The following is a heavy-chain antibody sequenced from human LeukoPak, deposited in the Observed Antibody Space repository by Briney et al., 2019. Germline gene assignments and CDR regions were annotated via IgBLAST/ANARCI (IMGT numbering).Heavy chain of an antibody. CDR2: INPNSGGT. CDR3: ARLLGGSGSLVDS. J-gene: IGHJ4*02. CDR1: GYTFTGYN. V-gene: IGHV1-2*02. Sequence: ASAKVSCKASGYTFTGYNIHWVRQAPGQGLEWMGWINPNSGGTSYAQTFQGRVTMTRDTSINTAYMELSRLTSDDTAVYYCARLLGGSGSLVDSWGQGTLVTVSS. D-gene: IGHD3-10*01.